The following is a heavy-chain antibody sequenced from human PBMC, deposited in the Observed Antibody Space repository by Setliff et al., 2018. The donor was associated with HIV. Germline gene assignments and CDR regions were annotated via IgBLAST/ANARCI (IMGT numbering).Heavy chain of an antibody. V-gene: IGHV7-4-1*02. J-gene: IGHJ3*02. D-gene: IGHD3-10*01. CDR2: INTNTGSP. Sequence: ASVKVSCKASGYTFNNYALYWVRQAPGQGFEWMGWINTNTGSPTYAQGFTRRFVFSLDPSVRTTYLQITGLKAEDTAVYCCARGGDRMQIWSRFPFDIWGQGTMVTVSS. CDR1: GYTFNNYA. CDR3: ARGGDRMQIWSRFPFDI.